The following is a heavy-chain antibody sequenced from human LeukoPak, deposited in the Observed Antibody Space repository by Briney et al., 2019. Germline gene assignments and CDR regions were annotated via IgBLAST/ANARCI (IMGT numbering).Heavy chain of an antibody. Sequence: GGSLRLSCAASGFAFNSYAMHWVRQAPGKGLEWLAVVSSHGVDKFYADSVKGRFTISRDNSKNTLYLQMNSLRAEDTAVYYCANHFRYFDLWGRGTLVTVSS. CDR1: GFAFNSYA. CDR3: ANHFRYFDL. J-gene: IGHJ2*01. CDR2: VSSHGVDK. V-gene: IGHV3-30*04. D-gene: IGHD1-14*01.